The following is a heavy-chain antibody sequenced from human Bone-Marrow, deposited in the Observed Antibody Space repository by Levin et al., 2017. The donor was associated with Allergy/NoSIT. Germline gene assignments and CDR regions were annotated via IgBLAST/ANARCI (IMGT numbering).Heavy chain of an antibody. CDR3: AKDLSRARSV. J-gene: IGHJ3*01. CDR1: GFTFSTYG. CDR2: ISGSGSST. D-gene: IGHD2/OR15-2a*01. V-gene: IGHV3-23*01. Sequence: GGSLRLSCAASGFTFSTYGMTWVRQIPGKGLEWVSSISGSGSSTYYADSVRGRFTISRDNSQNTVSLLMNSLRADDPALSYCAKDLSRARSVWGQGTMVTVSS.